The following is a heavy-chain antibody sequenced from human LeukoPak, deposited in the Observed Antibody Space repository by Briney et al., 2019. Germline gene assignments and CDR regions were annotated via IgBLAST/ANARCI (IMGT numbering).Heavy chain of an antibody. CDR1: GYTFTSHY. Sequence: ASVKVSCKTSGYTFTSHYIHWVRQAPGQGLEWMGWINPNTGGTHSAQIFQGRLTLTRDTSFNTVYMDLSRLRSDDTAVYYCARPKTYSPFYLDVWGKGTSVTVSS. CDR2: INPNTGGT. CDR3: ARPKTYSPFYLDV. V-gene: IGHV1-2*02. D-gene: IGHD4-11*01. J-gene: IGHJ6*03.